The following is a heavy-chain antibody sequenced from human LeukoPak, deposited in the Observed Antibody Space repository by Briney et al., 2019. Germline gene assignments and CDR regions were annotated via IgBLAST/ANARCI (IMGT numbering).Heavy chain of an antibody. Sequence: PGGSLTLSCAASGFTFSSYGMHWVRQAPGKGLEWVAVISYDGSNKYYADSVKGRFTISRDNSKNTLYLQMNSLRAEDTAVYYCAKGRSYLSIWGQGTMVTVSS. CDR3: AKGRSYLSI. CDR1: GFTFSSYG. V-gene: IGHV3-30*18. CDR2: ISYDGSNK. J-gene: IGHJ3*02.